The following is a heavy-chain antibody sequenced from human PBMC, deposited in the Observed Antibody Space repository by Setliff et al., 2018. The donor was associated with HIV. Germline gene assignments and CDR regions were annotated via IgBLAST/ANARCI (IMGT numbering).Heavy chain of an antibody. D-gene: IGHD1-26*01. V-gene: IGHV4-39*07. J-gene: IGHJ3*02. Sequence: PSETLSLTCTVSGGSISSSSYYWGWIRQPPGKGLEWIGSIYYSGSTYYNPSLKSRVSMSVDTSKNQFSLRLNSVTAADTAVYYCVRPAGKGSYYGDDAFDIWGQGRLVTVSS. CDR3: VRPAGKGSYYGDDAFDI. CDR1: GGSISSSSYY. CDR2: IYYSGST.